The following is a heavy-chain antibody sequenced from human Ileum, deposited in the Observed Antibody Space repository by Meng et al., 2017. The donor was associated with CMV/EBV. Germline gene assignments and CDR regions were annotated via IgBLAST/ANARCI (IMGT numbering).Heavy chain of an antibody. CDR1: GASINRDLW. J-gene: IGHJ5*02. D-gene: IGHD1-14*01. Sequence: LTFAVSGASINRDLWWGWVRHPPGKGLEWIGEIYPTGSTNYNPSLKSRVTLSMDRSKNQFTLHLSSVTAADTAYYYCVVSPNQAPGPWGQGTLVTVSS. CDR2: IYPTGST. CDR3: VVSPNQAPGP. V-gene: IGHV4-4*02.